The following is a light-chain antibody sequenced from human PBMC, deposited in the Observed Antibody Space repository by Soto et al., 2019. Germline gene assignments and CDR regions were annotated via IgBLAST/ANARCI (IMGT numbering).Light chain of an antibody. V-gene: IGKV1-27*01. CDR2: AAS. Sequence: DIPMTQSPSSLSASVGDRVTITCRASQGIIDYVAWFQQKQGKASKLLIYAASTLQSGVPSRFSGSGSGTDFTLTISSLQPEDVATYYCQKYNTAPQTFGQGTKVEIK. CDR3: QKYNTAPQT. CDR1: QGIIDY. J-gene: IGKJ1*01.